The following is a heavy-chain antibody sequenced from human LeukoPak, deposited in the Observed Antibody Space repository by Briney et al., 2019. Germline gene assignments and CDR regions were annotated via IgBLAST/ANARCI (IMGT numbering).Heavy chain of an antibody. V-gene: IGHV3-9*01. J-gene: IGHJ4*02. CDR2: ISWNSGSI. Sequence: GGSLRLSCAASGFTFDDYAMHWVRQAPGKGLEWASGISWNSGSIGYADSVKGRFTISRDNAKNSLYLQMNSLRAEDTALYYCAKDIRGRAYYYDSSGYDYWGQGTLVTVSS. D-gene: IGHD3-22*01. CDR3: AKDIRGRAYYYDSSGYDY. CDR1: GFTFDDYA.